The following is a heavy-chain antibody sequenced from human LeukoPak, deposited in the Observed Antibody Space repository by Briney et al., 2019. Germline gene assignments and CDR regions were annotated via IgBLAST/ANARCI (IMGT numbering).Heavy chain of an antibody. Sequence: ASVKVSCKASGYTLTSYGINWVRQAPGQGLEWTGWISAYNGNTNYAQKLQGRVTMTRDTSTSTVYMELRSLRSDDTALYYCARGGDMRVVGAFDIWGQGTMVTVSS. CDR1: GYTLTSYG. CDR3: ARGGDMRVVGAFDI. V-gene: IGHV1-18*01. CDR2: ISAYNGNT. D-gene: IGHD3-22*01. J-gene: IGHJ3*02.